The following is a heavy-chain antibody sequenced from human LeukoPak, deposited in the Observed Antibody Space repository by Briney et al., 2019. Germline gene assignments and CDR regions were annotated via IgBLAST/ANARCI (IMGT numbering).Heavy chain of an antibody. D-gene: IGHD5-18*01. J-gene: IGHJ5*02. V-gene: IGHV4-39*07. CDR3: AKGAGGFSYYNWFDP. CDR2: IYYSGTT. CDR1: GGSIGSGTYY. Sequence: SETLSLTCTVSGGSIGSGTYYWGWIRQSPGKGLEWIGSIYYSGTTHYNPSLESRVTISVDTSKNQFSLKLASVTAADTAIYYCAKGAGGFSYYNWFDPWGQGTLVTVSS.